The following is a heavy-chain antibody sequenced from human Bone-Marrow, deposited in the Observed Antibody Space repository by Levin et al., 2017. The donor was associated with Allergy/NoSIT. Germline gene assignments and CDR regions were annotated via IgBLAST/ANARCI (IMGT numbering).Heavy chain of an antibody. CDR1: GASISRYY. Sequence: SETLSLTCNVSGASISRYYWSWVRQPPGKGLEWIGYIHYSGSANYNPSLKSRGTISVDTSKSQFPLKLDSVTAADTAVYYGEREVYVQYVDYWGRGTLVTVSS. J-gene: IGHJ4*02. V-gene: IGHV4-59*01. D-gene: IGHD3-16*01. CDR3: EREVYVQYVDY. CDR2: IHYSGSA.